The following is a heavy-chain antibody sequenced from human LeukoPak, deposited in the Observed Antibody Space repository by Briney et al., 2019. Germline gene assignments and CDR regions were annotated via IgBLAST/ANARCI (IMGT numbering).Heavy chain of an antibody. Sequence: PSETLSLTCAVYGGSFRGYYWSWIRQPPGKGLEWIGEINHSGNTNYNPSLKSRATISVDTSKDQFSLKLSSVTAADTAIYYCSRESGAFCPFGYWGQGTLVIVPS. D-gene: IGHD1-26*01. CDR1: GGSFRGYY. CDR2: INHSGNT. J-gene: IGHJ4*02. CDR3: SRESGAFCPFGY. V-gene: IGHV4-34*01.